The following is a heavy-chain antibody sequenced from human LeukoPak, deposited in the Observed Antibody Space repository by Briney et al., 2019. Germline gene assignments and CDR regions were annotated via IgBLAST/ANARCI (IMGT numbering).Heavy chain of an antibody. Sequence: PSETLSLTCTASDDSISRNFWTWVRQPPGKGLEWVGYICYSGKTEYNPSLKSRVTISIQTSKNKLSLKLTSVTAADTAIYYCARLPDVSGWPFDYWGQGSLVTVSS. CDR1: DDSISRNF. V-gene: IGHV4-59*01. CDR3: ARLPDVSGWPFDY. J-gene: IGHJ4*02. CDR2: ICYSGKT. D-gene: IGHD6-19*01.